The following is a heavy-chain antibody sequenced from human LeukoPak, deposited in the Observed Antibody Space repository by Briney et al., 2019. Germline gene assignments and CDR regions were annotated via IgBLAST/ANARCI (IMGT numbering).Heavy chain of an antibody. J-gene: IGHJ3*02. CDR1: GGSISSYY. Sequence: SETLSLTCTVSGGSISSYYWSWIRQPPGKGLEWIGYIYYSGSTNYNPSLKSRVTISVDTSKNQFSLKLSSVTAADTAVYYCARAVPSIAARPGRSAFDIWGQGTMVTVSS. CDR2: IYYSGST. V-gene: IGHV4-59*01. D-gene: IGHD6-6*01. CDR3: ARAVPSIAARPGRSAFDI.